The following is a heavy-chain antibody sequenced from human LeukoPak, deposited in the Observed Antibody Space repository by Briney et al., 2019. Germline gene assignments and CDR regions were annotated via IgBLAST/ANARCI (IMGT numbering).Heavy chain of an antibody. D-gene: IGHD6-19*01. CDR1: GGSISSYY. V-gene: IGHV4-59*08. J-gene: IGHJ4*02. Sequence: PSETLSLTCTVSGGSISSYYWSWIRLPPGKGLEWIGYIHYSGSTNYNPSLKSRVTISVDTSKNHFSLKLSSVTVADTAVYYCARNGGGWSFDYWGQGTLVTVSS. CDR3: ARNGGGWSFDY. CDR2: IHYSGST.